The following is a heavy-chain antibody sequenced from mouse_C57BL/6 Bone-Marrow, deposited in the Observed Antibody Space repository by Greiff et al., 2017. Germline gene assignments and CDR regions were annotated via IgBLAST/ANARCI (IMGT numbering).Heavy chain of an antibody. CDR1: GYTFTSYW. V-gene: IGHV1-64*01. Sequence: VKLQQPGAELVKPGASVKLSCKASGYTFTSYWMHWVKQRPGQGLEWIGMIHPNSGSTNYNEKFKSKATLTVDKSSSTAYMQLSSLTSEDSAVYYCARSTTAWGFAYWGQGTLVTVSA. CDR3: ARSTTAWGFAY. D-gene: IGHD1-2*01. J-gene: IGHJ3*01. CDR2: IHPNSGST.